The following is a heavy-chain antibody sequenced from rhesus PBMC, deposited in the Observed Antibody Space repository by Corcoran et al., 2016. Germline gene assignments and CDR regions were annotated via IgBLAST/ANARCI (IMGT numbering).Heavy chain of an antibody. Sequence: QVQLVASGAEVKKPGSSVKVSCKASGYTFTDYYMHWVRQAPRQGPEWMGWINPYTDNTKYAQKFQGRVTMTRDISTSTTYMELSSLRSEDTAVYYCARGDCTGNGCFMVDYWGQGVLVTVSS. J-gene: IGHJ4*01. CDR3: ARGDCTGNGCFMVDY. D-gene: IGHD2-21*01. CDR1: GYTFTDYY. CDR2: INPYTDNT. V-gene: IGHV1S2*01.